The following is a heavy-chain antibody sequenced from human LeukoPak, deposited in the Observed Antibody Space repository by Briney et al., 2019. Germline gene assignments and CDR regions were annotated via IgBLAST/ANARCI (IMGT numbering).Heavy chain of an antibody. CDR3: ARLLIYCSSTSCHFDY. Sequence: SEALSLTCTVSGGSISSSNYYWGWIRQPPGKGLEWIGSIYYSGITYYNPSLKSRVTISVDTSNNQFSLKLSSVTAADTAMYYCARLLIYCSSTSCHFDYWGQGTLVTVSS. J-gene: IGHJ4*02. D-gene: IGHD2-2*01. CDR1: GGSISSSNYY. V-gene: IGHV4-39*01. CDR2: IYYSGIT.